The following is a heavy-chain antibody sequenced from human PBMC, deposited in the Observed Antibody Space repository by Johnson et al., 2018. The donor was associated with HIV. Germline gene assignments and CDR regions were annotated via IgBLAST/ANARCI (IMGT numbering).Heavy chain of an antibody. CDR2: INSDGSST. D-gene: IGHD4-23*01. CDR3: ARGTPYGGNSCDFDI. CDR1: GFTFSSYW. Sequence: VQLVESGGGLVQPGGSLRLSCAASGFTFSSYWMHWVRQAPGKGLVWVSRINSDGSSTSYADSVKGRFTISRDNAKNTLDLQMNSMRAEDTAVYYCARGTPYGGNSCDFDIWGQGTMVTVSS. J-gene: IGHJ3*02. V-gene: IGHV3-74*01.